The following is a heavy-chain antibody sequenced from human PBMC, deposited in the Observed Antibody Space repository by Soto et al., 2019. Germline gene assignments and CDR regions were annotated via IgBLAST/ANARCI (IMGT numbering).Heavy chain of an antibody. D-gene: IGHD3-10*01. CDR1: GFTFSSYA. CDR3: AKEADQRFSWSYDN. J-gene: IGHJ4*02. CDR2: ISGSGGST. Sequence: EVQLLESGGGLVQPGGSLRLSCAASGFTFSSYAMSWVRQAPGKGLEWVSAISGSGGSTYYADSVKGRFTISRDNSKNTLFLQMNSLTAEDMAVYYCAKEADQRFSWSYDNWGQGTLVTVSS. V-gene: IGHV3-23*01.